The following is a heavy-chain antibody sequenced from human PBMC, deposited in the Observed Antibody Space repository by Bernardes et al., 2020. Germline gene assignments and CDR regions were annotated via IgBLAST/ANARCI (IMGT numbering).Heavy chain of an antibody. Sequence: SETLSLTCTVSGGSISSSSYYWGWIRQPPGKGLEWIGSIYYSGSTYYNPSLKSRVTISVDTSKNQFSLKLSSVTAADTAVYYCARRWDSYCSGGSCYSGGAFDIWGQGTMVTVSS. CDR3: ARRWDSYCSGGSCYSGGAFDI. J-gene: IGHJ3*02. D-gene: IGHD2-15*01. CDR2: IYYSGST. V-gene: IGHV4-39*01. CDR1: GGSISSSSYY.